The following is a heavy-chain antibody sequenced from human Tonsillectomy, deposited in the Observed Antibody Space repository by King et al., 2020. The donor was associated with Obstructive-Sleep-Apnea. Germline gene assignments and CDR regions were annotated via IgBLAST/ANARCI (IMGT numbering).Heavy chain of an antibody. J-gene: IGHJ4*02. CDR1: GFIFSHYH. V-gene: IGHV3-30*04. CDR3: ARDFLPSSGWGALAITFVS. Sequence: VQLVESGGGVVQPGRSLRLSCTASGFIFSHYHLHWVRQAPGKGLQRVAVISSDGNYKYFADSVKGRFTNYRDNSKNTLYLRMNSLPLDDTAVYYCARDFLPSSGWGALAITFVSWGQGTLV. CDR2: ISSDGNYK. D-gene: IGHD6-19*01.